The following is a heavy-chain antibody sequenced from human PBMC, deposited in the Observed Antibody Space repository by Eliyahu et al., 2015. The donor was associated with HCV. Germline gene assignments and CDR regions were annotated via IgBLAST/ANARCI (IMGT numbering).Heavy chain of an antibody. D-gene: IGHD2-15*01. J-gene: IGHJ5*02. CDR3: AGDFPCSGNTCFSRIGEGRFDP. Sequence: QMQLVQSGPEVKKPGTSVKVSCRSSGLTFSSSAMQWLRQARGQRREWIGWIVIGTGHTIYAPKFQDRVTITRDMSTSTVYMELTSLTSDDTAVYYCAGDFPCSGNTCFSRIGEGRFDPWGQGTLVTVSS. CDR2: IVIGTGHT. CDR1: GLTFSSSA. V-gene: IGHV1-58*02.